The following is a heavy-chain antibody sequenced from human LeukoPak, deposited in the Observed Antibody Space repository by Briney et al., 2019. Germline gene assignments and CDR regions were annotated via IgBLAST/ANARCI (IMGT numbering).Heavy chain of an antibody. Sequence: GGSLRLSCEASGFIFSRNSMNWVRQAPGKGLEWVSYISSTGGTIYYADSMKGRFTISRDNAKNSLYLQMNSLRVEDTAVYYCARARGSYFYDSGGYWVPDNWGQGTLVTVSS. CDR3: ARARGSYFYDSGGYWVPDN. J-gene: IGHJ4*02. CDR2: ISSTGGTI. D-gene: IGHD3-22*01. V-gene: IGHV3-48*04. CDR1: GFIFSRNS.